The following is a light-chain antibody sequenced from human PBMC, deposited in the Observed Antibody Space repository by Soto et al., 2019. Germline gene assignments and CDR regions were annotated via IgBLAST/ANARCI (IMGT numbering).Light chain of an antibody. CDR3: MQALQTPRT. CDR2: LAS. J-gene: IGKJ2*01. CDR1: QSLLHSNGYNY. V-gene: IGKV2-28*01. Sequence: DIVMTQSPLSLPVTPGEPAYISFRAIQSLLHSNGYNYLDWYLQKPGQSPQVLIYLASKRASGVPDRFSGSGSGTDFTLKISRVEAEEVGVYYCMQALQTPRTFGQGTKVEIK.